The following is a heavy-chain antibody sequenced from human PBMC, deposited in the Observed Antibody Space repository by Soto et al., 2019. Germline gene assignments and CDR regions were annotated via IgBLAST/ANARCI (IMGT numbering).Heavy chain of an antibody. CDR3: ARMKVDSYQFYYAMDV. CDR2: IFSDNER. J-gene: IGHJ6*02. Sequence: SCPTLVNPTETLTLTCTVSGFSLTTGKMGVSWIRQPPGKALEWLAHIFSDNERSYSTSLQGRLTISKDTSGSQVVLSMTNVDLVDTATYYCARMKVDSYQFYYAMDVWGQGTTVTVSS. CDR1: GFSLTTGKMG. V-gene: IGHV2-26*01. D-gene: IGHD3-9*01.